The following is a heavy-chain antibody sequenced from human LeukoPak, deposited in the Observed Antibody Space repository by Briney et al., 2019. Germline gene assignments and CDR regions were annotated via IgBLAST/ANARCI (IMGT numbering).Heavy chain of an antibody. CDR2: ISGSGGST. D-gene: IGHD6-6*01. CDR3: AKGVAARPSPNWFDP. V-gene: IGHV3-23*01. CDR1: GFPFSSYA. J-gene: IGHJ5*02. Sequence: GGSLRLSCAASGFPFSSYAMSWVRQAPGKGLEWVSAISGSGGSTYYADSVKGRFTISRDNSKNTLYLQMNSLRAEDTAVYYCAKGVAARPSPNWFDPWGQGTLVTVSS.